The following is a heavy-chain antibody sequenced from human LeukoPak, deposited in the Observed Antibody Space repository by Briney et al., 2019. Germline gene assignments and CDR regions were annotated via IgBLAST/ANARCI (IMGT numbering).Heavy chain of an antibody. CDR1: GFTFSTFA. Sequence: GGSRRLSCAASGFTFSTFAMHWVRLSPGKGLEWVGRIKSKTDGGTTDYAAPVKGRFTISRDDSKNTLYLQMNSLKTEDTAVYYCTTDFRYGSGSYPPTYFDYWGQGTLVTVSS. CDR3: TTDFRYGSGSYPPTYFDY. D-gene: IGHD3-10*01. V-gene: IGHV3-15*01. J-gene: IGHJ4*02. CDR2: IKSKTDGGTT.